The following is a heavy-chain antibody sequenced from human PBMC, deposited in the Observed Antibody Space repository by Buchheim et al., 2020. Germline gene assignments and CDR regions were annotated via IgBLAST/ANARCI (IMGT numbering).Heavy chain of an antibody. V-gene: IGHV3-33*08. D-gene: IGHD6-6*01. CDR1: GFTFSSYA. CDR2: IWYDGSNK. J-gene: IGHJ4*02. CDR3: ARELGWAARLHWGFDY. Sequence: VQLLESGGGLVQRGGSLRLSCAASGFTFSSYAMSWVRQAPGKGLEWVAVIWYDGSNKYYADSVKGRFTISRDNSKNTLYLQMNSLRAEDTAVYYCARELGWAARLHWGFDYWGQGTL.